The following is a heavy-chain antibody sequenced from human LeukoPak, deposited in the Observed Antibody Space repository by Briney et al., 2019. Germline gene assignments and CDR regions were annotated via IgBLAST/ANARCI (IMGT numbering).Heavy chain of an antibody. J-gene: IGHJ3*02. CDR1: GFTFRSYA. Sequence: PEGSLRLSCAASGFTFRSYAMHWVRQAPGKGLEWVAVISYDGSNKYYADSVKGRFTISRDNSKNMLYLQMNSLRAEDTAVYSCARGWFYAFDIWGQGTMVTVSS. V-gene: IGHV3-30-3*01. D-gene: IGHD2-15*01. CDR2: ISYDGSNK. CDR3: ARGWFYAFDI.